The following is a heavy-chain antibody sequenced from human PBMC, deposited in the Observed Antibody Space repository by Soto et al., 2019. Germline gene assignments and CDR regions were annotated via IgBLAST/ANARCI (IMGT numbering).Heavy chain of an antibody. CDR3: ARDQKEFGDYYDGSGLPGAFDI. D-gene: IGHD3-22*01. CDR2: INPIGGRA. V-gene: IGHV1-46*01. CDR1: GGTFSSYA. Sequence: ASVKVSCKASGGTFSSYAISWVRQAPGQGLEWMGIINPIGGRASYAQKFQGRVTMTRDTSTSTVYMELSSLRSEDTAVYYCARDQKEFGDYYDGSGLPGAFDIWGQGTMVTVSS. J-gene: IGHJ3*02.